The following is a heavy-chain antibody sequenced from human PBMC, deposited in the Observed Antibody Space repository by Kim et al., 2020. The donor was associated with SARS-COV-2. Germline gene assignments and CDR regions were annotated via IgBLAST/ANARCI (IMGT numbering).Heavy chain of an antibody. CDR3: AKDIAYYYGSGSRGYGMDV. J-gene: IGHJ6*02. D-gene: IGHD3-10*01. Sequence: RFTISRDNSKNSLYLQMNSLRTEDTALYYCAKDIAYYYGSGSRGYGMDVWGQGTTVTVSS. V-gene: IGHV3-43*01.